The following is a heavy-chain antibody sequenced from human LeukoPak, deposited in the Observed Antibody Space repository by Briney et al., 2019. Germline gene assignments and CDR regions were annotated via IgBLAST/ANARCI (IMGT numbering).Heavy chain of an antibody. CDR1: GYTFTRYY. V-gene: IGHV1-46*01. CDR2: ISPSGGST. CDR3: ARDHYSSGWCRFDP. Sequence: GTSVKVSCKAFGYTFTRYYMHWVRQAPGQGPEWMGVISPSGGSTTYAQKFQGRVTLTRDMSTSTDYVELSRLRSDDTAVYYCARDHYSSGWCRFDPWGQGTLVTVSS. J-gene: IGHJ5*02. D-gene: IGHD6-19*01.